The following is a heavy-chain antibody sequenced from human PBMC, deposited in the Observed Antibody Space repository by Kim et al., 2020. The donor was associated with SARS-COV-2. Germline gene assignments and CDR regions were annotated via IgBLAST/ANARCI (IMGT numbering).Heavy chain of an antibody. CDR3: ARDLWSHVPPHYFSY. D-gene: IGHD2-8*02. CDR1: GFTISSSG. CDR2: IRTSSGYL. J-gene: IGHJ4*01. V-gene: IGHV3-21*01. Sequence: GGSLRLSCAASGFTISSSGLNWVRQAPGKGLEWVSSIRTSSGYLYYSDAVKGRFTISRDNARASLYLQMNILRVEDTAVYDCARDLWSHVPPHYFSYWC.